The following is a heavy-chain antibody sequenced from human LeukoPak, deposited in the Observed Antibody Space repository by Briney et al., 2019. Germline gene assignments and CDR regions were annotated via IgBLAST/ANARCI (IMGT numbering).Heavy chain of an antibody. Sequence: PGGSLRLSCVASGFTFSSYAMSWVRQAPGKGLEWVSAVSGRGGSTYYADYVKGWLTIASDNSKTTLYMQMNSLRAEDTDVYYCARYYDFWSGYYWGFDYWGQGTLVTVSS. CDR2: VSGRGGST. J-gene: IGHJ4*02. CDR3: ARYYDFWSGYYWGFDY. D-gene: IGHD3-3*01. V-gene: IGHV3-23*01. CDR1: GFTFSSYA.